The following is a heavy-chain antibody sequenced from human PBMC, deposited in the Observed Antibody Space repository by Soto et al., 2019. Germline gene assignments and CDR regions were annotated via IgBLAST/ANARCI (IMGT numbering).Heavy chain of an antibody. D-gene: IGHD3-16*01. V-gene: IGHV3-30*18. Sequence: QVQLVESGGGVVQPGRSLRLSCAASGFTFSSYGMHWVRQAPGKGLEWVAVISYVGSNKYYADSVKGRFTISRDNSKNTLYLQMNSLRAEDTAVYYCAKDRPSDAGGFDYWGQGTLVTVSS. J-gene: IGHJ4*02. CDR1: GFTFSSYG. CDR2: ISYVGSNK. CDR3: AKDRPSDAGGFDY.